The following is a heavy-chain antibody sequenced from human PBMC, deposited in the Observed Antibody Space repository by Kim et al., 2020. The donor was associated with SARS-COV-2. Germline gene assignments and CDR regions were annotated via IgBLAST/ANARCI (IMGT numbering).Heavy chain of an antibody. CDR1: RYSFTSYW. CDR3: ARLNIAGNSYYYYGMDV. D-gene: IGHD6-13*01. J-gene: IGHJ6*02. Sequence: GESLKISCKGSRYSFTSYWIGWVRQMPGKGLEWMGIIYPGDSDTRYSPSFQGQVTISADKSISTAYLQWSSLKASDTAMYYCARLNIAGNSYYYYGMDVWGQGTTVTVSS. V-gene: IGHV5-51*01. CDR2: IYPGDSDT.